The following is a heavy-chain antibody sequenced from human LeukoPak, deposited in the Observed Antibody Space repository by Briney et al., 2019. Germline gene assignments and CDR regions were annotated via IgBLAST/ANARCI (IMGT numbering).Heavy chain of an antibody. CDR2: AIPILGIA. Sequence: SVKVSCKASGGIFSSYTFNWVRQAPGQGLEWMGRAIPILGIATYAQKFQGRITITADKSTSTAYMELSSLRSEDTAVYYCARGAVAGIRYWGQGTLVTVSS. V-gene: IGHV1-69*02. CDR3: ARGAVAGIRY. CDR1: GGIFSSYT. J-gene: IGHJ4*02. D-gene: IGHD6-19*01.